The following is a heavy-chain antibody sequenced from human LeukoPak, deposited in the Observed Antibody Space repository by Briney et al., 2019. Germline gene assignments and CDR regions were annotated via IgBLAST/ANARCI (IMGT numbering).Heavy chain of an antibody. Sequence: PSETLSLXCTVSGGSISSYYWSWIRQPPGKGLEWIGYIYYSGSTNYNPSLKSRVTISVDMSKNQFSLKLSSVTAADTAVYYCARDTNEGNDYWGQGTLVTVSS. V-gene: IGHV4-59*01. CDR1: GGSISSYY. CDR3: ARDTNEGNDY. J-gene: IGHJ4*02. CDR2: IYYSGST. D-gene: IGHD4-23*01.